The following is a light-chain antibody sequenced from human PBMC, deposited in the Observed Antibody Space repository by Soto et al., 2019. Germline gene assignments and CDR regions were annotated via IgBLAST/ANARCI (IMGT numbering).Light chain of an antibody. CDR2: AAS. Sequence: EIVMTQSPATLSVSPGERATLSCRASQNVRSNLAWYQQKPGQAPRLLIYAASTRATGIPARFSGSRSGTEFTLTISSLQSEDFTLYYCQQYNQWPRGTFGQGTKVDIK. CDR3: QQYNQWPRGT. V-gene: IGKV3-15*01. J-gene: IGKJ1*01. CDR1: QNVRSN.